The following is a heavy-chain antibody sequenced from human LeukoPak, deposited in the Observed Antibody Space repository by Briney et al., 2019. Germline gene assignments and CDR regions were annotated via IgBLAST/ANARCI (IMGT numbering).Heavy chain of an antibody. V-gene: IGHV1-2*02. Sequence: ASVKVSCKASGYTFTGYYMHWVRQAPGQGLEWMGWINPNSGGTNYAQKFQGRVTMTRDTSISTAYMELRSLRSDDTAVYYCARAPGYYDFWSGYYGANYYYYMDVWGKGTTVTVSS. CDR1: GYTFTGYY. J-gene: IGHJ6*03. CDR2: INPNSGGT. CDR3: ARAPGYYDFWSGYYGANYYYYMDV. D-gene: IGHD3-3*01.